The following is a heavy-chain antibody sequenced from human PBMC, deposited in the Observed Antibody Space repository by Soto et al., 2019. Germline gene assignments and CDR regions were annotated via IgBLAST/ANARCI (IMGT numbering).Heavy chain of an antibody. CDR1: GFLFATYW. CDR2: IYPGDSET. J-gene: IGHJ3*02. Sequence: GEALKVSCEGSGFLFATYWIGWVRQMPGKGLEWMGIIYPGDSETRYSPSFQGQVTISADKSISTAYLQWSSLKASDTAMSYCACCRGPRADCVVMGIWGQRIMVTV. D-gene: IGHD3-16*01. CDR3: ACCRGPRADCVVMGI. V-gene: IGHV5-51*01.